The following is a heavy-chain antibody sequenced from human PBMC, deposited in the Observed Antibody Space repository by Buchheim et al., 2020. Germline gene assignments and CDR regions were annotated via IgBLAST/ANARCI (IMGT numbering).Heavy chain of an antibody. V-gene: IGHV3-23*01. Sequence: EVQLLDSGGGLVQPGGSLRLSCAASGFTFSNHAMCWVRQAPGKGLEWVSTISWSGNTTDYADSVKGRFPISRDNSNNTLYLQMNSLRGEDTAVYYCAKDPSVGGGWGQGTL. CDR3: AKDPSVGGG. D-gene: IGHD2-2*01. CDR1: GFTFSNHA. J-gene: IGHJ4*02. CDR2: ISWSGNTT.